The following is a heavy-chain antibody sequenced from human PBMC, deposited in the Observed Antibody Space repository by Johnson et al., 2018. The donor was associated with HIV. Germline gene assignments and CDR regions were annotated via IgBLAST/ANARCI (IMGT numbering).Heavy chain of an antibody. V-gene: IGHV3-66*01. CDR1: GFTVSSNY. D-gene: IGHD2-21*02. CDR2: VYSGAST. CDR3: ARVRYSIVVVTWDAFDI. Sequence: VQLVESGGGLVQPGGSLRLSCAASGFTVSSNYMSWVRQAPGQGLEWVSVVYSGASTYYADSVQGSFTISRDNSKNTMSLQMNSLRAEDTAVYYCARVRYSIVVVTWDAFDIWGQGTMVTVSS. J-gene: IGHJ3*02.